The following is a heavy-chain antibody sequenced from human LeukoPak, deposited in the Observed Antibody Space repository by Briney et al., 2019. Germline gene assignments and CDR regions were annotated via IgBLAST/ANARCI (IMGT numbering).Heavy chain of an antibody. CDR3: ARLDSTTGTTEESDY. J-gene: IGHJ4*02. CDR1: GYSFTSYW. V-gene: IGHV5-10-1*01. CDR2: IDPSGSYT. Sequence: PGESLRISCKGSGYSFTSYWISWVRQMPGKGLEWMGRIDPSGSYTNYSPSFQGHVTISADKSISTAYLQWSSLKASDTAMYYCARLDSTTGTTEESDYWGQGTLVTVSS. D-gene: IGHD1-1*01.